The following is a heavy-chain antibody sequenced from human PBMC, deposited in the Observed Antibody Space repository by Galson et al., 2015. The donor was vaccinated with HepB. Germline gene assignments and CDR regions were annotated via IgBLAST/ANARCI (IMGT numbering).Heavy chain of an antibody. V-gene: IGHV1-24*01. CDR1: GYTLTELS. J-gene: IGHJ4*02. Sequence: SVKVSCKVSGYTLTELSMHWVRQAPGKGLEWMGGFDPEDGETIYAQKFQGRVTMTEDTSTDTAYMELSSLRSEDTAVYYCALGGYVTPRTLDYWGQGTLVTVSS. CDR3: ALGGYVTPRTLDY. D-gene: IGHD5-12*01. CDR2: FDPEDGET.